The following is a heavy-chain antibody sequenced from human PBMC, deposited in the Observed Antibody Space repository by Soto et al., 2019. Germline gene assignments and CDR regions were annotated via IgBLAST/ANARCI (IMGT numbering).Heavy chain of an antibody. CDR3: ARTAPMDAGDKYYYDF. D-gene: IGHD3-16*01. V-gene: IGHV1-69*01. CDR2: IIPFFGTA. J-gene: IGHJ4*02. CDR1: GGTFSTFR. Sequence: QVQLVQSGAEVKKTGSSVKVSCKTSGGTFSTFRISWVRQAPGQGLKWMGGIIPFFGTAEYSQKFEDRITITADESTNTVYMDLRSLTSEDTAIYYCARTAPMDAGDKYYYDFWGQGALVTVSS.